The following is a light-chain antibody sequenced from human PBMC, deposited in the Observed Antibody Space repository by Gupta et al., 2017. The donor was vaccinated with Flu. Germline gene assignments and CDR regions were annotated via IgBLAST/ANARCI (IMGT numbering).Light chain of an antibody. CDR1: QDISNY. CDR2: DAS. J-gene: IGKJ4*01. Sequence: PSSLSASVGDRVTITCQASQDISNYLNWYQQKPGKAPKLLIYDASKLETGVPSRFSGSGSGTDFTFTISSLQPEDIATYYCQQDDNLPLTFGGGTKVEIK. CDR3: QQDDNLPLT. V-gene: IGKV1-33*01.